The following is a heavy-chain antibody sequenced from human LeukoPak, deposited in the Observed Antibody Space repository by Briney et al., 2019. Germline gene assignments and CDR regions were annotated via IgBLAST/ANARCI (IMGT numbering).Heavy chain of an antibody. CDR1: GLSLSTLGVG. CDR3: GHRRESFDYHGVDV. Sequence: KESGPTVVKPTQTLTLTCTFSGLSLSTLGVGVVWIRQPPGKALEWLGVTYWNGDKRYNPSLKSRLTITKDTSRNQEVLTMTNMDPVDTATYYCGHRRESFDYHGVDVWGQGTTVTVSS. V-gene: IGHV2-5*01. CDR2: TYWNGDK. J-gene: IGHJ6*02.